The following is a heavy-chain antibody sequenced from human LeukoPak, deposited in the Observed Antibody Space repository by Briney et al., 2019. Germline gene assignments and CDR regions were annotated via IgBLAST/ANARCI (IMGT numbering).Heavy chain of an antibody. V-gene: IGHV3-30*18. Sequence: GGSLRLSCAASGFTFSSYGMHWVRQAPGKGLEWVAVISYDGSNKYYADSVKGRFTISRDNSKNTLYLQMNSLRAEDTAVYYCAKDSYDSSGYYRELSAFDIWGQGTMVTVSS. D-gene: IGHD3-22*01. CDR3: AKDSYDSSGYYRELSAFDI. J-gene: IGHJ3*02. CDR2: ISYDGSNK. CDR1: GFTFSSYG.